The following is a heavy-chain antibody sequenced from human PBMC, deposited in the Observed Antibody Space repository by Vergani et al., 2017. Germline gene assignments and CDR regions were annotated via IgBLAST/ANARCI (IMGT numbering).Heavy chain of an antibody. CDR3: ARNDYGDYPAYFDY. Sequence: QVQLQESGPGLVKPSETLSLTCTVSGGSISSYYWSWIRQPPGKGLEWIGYIYYSGSTNYNPSLKSRVTISVDTSKNQFSLKLSSVTAADTAVYYCARNDYGDYPAYFDYWGQGTLVTVSS. V-gene: IGHV4-59*01. D-gene: IGHD4-17*01. CDR1: GGSISSYY. J-gene: IGHJ4*02. CDR2: IYYSGST.